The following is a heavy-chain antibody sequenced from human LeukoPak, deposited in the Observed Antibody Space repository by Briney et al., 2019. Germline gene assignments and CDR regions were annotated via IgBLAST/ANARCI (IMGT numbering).Heavy chain of an antibody. CDR2: IYYSGST. V-gene: IGHV4-30-4*01. Sequence: SQTLSLTCTVSGGSISSGDYYWSWIRQPPGKGLEWIGYIYYSGSTYYNPSLKSRVTISVDTSKNQFSLKLSSVTAADTAVDYCARGYLRYFDWFHDAFDIWGQGTMVTVSS. CDR3: ARGYLRYFDWFHDAFDI. J-gene: IGHJ3*02. CDR1: GGSISSGDYY. D-gene: IGHD3-9*01.